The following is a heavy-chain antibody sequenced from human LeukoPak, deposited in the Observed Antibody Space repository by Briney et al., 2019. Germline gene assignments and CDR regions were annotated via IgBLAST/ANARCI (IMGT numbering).Heavy chain of an antibody. V-gene: IGHV3-21*01. J-gene: IGHJ4*02. CDR2: ISSGSSCR. CDR3: ARDFDRTGPGDY. Sequence: GGSLRLSCAASGFSFRSYSMNWVRQAPGKGLEWVSSISSGSSCRYYADSVKGRFTISRDNAKSSLYLQMNSLRAEDTAVYYCARDFDRTGPGDYWGQGTLVTVSS. CDR1: GFSFRSYS. D-gene: IGHD3-9*01.